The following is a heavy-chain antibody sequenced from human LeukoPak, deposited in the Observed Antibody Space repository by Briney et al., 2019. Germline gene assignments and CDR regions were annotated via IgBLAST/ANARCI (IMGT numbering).Heavy chain of an antibody. J-gene: IGHJ3*02. CDR2: ISTSGSAK. Sequence: GGSLRLSCAASGFTFSDYYMNWIRQAPGNGLEWVSYISTSGSAKYYAGSVKGRFTISRDNSKNSLYPQMDSLRAEDTAIYYCAVSMLHDSPYAFDIWGQGTMVTVSS. CDR3: AVSMLHDSPYAFDI. D-gene: IGHD1-1*01. V-gene: IGHV3-11*04. CDR1: GFTFSDYY.